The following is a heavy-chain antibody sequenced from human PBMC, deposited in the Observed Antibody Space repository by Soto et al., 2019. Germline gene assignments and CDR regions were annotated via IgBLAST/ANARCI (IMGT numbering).Heavy chain of an antibody. CDR3: ARHPSDSFGMDV. V-gene: IGHV6-1*01. D-gene: IGHD3-16*01. CDR2: TYYRSNWYT. CDR1: WDSVSSNNAA. Sequence: SLTCVISWDSVSSNNAAWNWISQSPSRGLEWLGRTYYRSNWYTDYAVSVKSRISIDPDTSRNQFSLQLNSVIPEDSAVYYCARHPSDSFGMDVWGQGTTVTVSS. J-gene: IGHJ6*02.